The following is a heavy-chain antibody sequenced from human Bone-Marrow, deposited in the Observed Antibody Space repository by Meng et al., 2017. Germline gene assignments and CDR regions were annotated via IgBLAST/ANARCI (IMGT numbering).Heavy chain of an antibody. CDR3: ARVQGIAAAGQYYFDY. V-gene: IGHV1-69*02. CDR1: GGTFSSYT. D-gene: IGHD6-13*01. CDR2: IIPILGIA. J-gene: IGHJ4*02. Sequence: SVKVSCKASGGTFSSYTISWVRQAPGQGLEWMGRIIPILGIANYAQKFQGRVTITADKSTSTAYMELSSLRSEDTAVYYCARVQGIAAAGQYYFDYWGQGTLVTCAS.